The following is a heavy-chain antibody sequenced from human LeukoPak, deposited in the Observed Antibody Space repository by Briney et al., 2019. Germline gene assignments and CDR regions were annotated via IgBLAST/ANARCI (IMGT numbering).Heavy chain of an antibody. CDR3: ARGGGRSTEGGVWFYYYYMDV. CDR1: GYTFTTYY. V-gene: IGHV1-46*01. Sequence: ASVKVSCKASGYTFTTYYMHWVRQAPGQGLEWMGIINPSGGSTSYAQKFQGRVTVTRDMSTSTVYMELSSLRSEDTAVYYCARGGGRSTEGGVWFYYYYMDVWGKGTTVTVSS. CDR2: INPSGGST. J-gene: IGHJ6*03. D-gene: IGHD3-16*01.